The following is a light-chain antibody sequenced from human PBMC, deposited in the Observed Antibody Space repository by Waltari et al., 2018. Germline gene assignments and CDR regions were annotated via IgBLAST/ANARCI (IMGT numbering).Light chain of an antibody. CDR2: EVT. Sequence: QSARTQPPSVSGAPGQSVTSSCTGTSSDVGNYNNVSWYQQSPGTAPKLISYEVTNRPSGVPPRFSGSTSGNTASLTISGLQAEDESDYYCRSSTSSITWVFGGGTQLPVL. J-gene: IGLJ3*02. CDR3: RSSTSSITWV. CDR1: SSDVGNYNN. V-gene: IGLV2-18*02.